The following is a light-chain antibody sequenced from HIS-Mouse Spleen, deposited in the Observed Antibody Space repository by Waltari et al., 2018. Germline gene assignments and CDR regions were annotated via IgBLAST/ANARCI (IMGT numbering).Light chain of an antibody. CDR1: EFPKKY. J-gene: IGLJ2*01. Sequence: SYELTQPPSVSVSPGQTARITRPGYEFPKKYAFWYQQKSGQAPVLVIYEDSKRPSGIPERFSGSSSGTMATLTISGAQVEDEADYYCYSTDSSGNHRVFGGGTKLTVL. CDR3: YSTDSSGNHRV. CDR2: EDS. V-gene: IGLV3-10*01.